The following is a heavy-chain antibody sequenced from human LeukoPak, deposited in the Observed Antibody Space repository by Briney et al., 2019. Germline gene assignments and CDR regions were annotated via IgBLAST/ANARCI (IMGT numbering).Heavy chain of an antibody. Sequence: SETLSLTCTVSGGSISGSSYYWGWIRQPPGKGLEWIGSIYYSGSTYYNPSLKSRVTISVDTSKNQFSLKLSSVTAADTAVYYCARSRIVGATIYWGQGTLVTVSS. D-gene: IGHD1-26*01. J-gene: IGHJ4*02. V-gene: IGHV4-39*01. CDR3: ARSRIVGATIY. CDR1: GGSISGSSYY. CDR2: IYYSGST.